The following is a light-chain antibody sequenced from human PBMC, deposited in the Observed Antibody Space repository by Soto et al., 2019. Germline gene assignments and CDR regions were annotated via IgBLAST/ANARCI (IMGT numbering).Light chain of an antibody. J-gene: IGKJ1*01. V-gene: IGKV3-15*01. CDR3: QQYNYLPRT. CDR1: QSVSNN. Sequence: EIVMTQSPATLSVSPGERATLSCRASQSVSNNLAWYQQRPGQAPRLLIYGASTRATGNPARFSGSGSGTEFTHTISSLQSEDFAVYYCQQYNYLPRTFGQGTKVEI. CDR2: GAS.